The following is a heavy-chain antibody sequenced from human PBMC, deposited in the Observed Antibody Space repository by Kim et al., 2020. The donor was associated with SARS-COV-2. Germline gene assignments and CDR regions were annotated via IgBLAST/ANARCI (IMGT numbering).Heavy chain of an antibody. Sequence: SETLSLTCAVYGGSFSGYYWSWIRQPPGKGLEWIGEINHSGSTNYNPSLKSRVTISVDTSKNQFSLKLSSVTAADTAVYYCRQCLVHFDYWGQGTLVTVSS. CDR1: GGSFSGYY. V-gene: IGHV4-34*01. CDR3: RQCLVHFDY. CDR2: INHSGST. D-gene: IGHD6-19*01. J-gene: IGHJ4*02.